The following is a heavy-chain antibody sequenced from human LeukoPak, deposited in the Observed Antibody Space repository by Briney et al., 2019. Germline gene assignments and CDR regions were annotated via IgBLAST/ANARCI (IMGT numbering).Heavy chain of an antibody. D-gene: IGHD3-22*01. CDR2: IIPILGIA. V-gene: IGHV1-69*02. CDR1: GGTFRSYT. Sequence: ASVKVSCKASGGTFRSYTISWVRQAPGQGLEWMGRIIPILGIANYAQRFQGRVTITADKSTSTAYMELSSLRSEDTAVYYCAASTYYYDSSGYYYVDYWGQGTLVTVSS. CDR3: AASTYYYDSSGYYYVDY. J-gene: IGHJ4*02.